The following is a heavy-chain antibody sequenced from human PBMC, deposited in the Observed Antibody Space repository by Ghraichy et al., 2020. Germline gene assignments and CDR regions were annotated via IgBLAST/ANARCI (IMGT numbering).Heavy chain of an antibody. CDR1: GDSVSSNSAA. D-gene: IGHD2-15*01. CDR3: ARGGRNVVVVAATHLGYYYYGMDV. V-gene: IGHV6-1*01. Sequence: SQTLSLTCAISGDSVSSNSAAWNWIRQSPSRGLEWLGRTYYRSKWYNDYAVSVKSRITINPDTSKNQFSLQLNSVTPEDTAVYYCARGGRNVVVVAATHLGYYYYGMDVWGQGTTVTVSS. CDR2: TYYRSKWYN. J-gene: IGHJ6*02.